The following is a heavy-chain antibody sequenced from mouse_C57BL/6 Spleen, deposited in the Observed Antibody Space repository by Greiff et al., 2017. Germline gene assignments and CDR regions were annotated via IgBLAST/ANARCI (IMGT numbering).Heavy chain of an antibody. D-gene: IGHD1-1*01. Sequence: QVQLKESEPELVKPGASVKISCTASGYAFSSSWMHWVKQRPGKGLEWIGRIYPGDGDTNYTGKFKGKAALTADKSSSTAYLQRSSLTSEDAAVYFCARVGYGSNLDGRGKGTTVT. CDR2: IYPGDGDT. V-gene: IGHV1-82*01. CDR1: GYAFSSSW. J-gene: IGHJ1*03. CDR3: ARVGYGSNLDG.